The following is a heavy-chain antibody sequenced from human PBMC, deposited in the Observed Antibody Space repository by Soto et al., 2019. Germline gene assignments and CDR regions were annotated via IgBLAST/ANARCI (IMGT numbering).Heavy chain of an antibody. CDR3: ATAHSHSAASPPDC. CDR2: ISYDGSDK. D-gene: IGHD2-2*01. Sequence: QVQVVESGGGVVQPGRSLRLSCTASGFTFSNYAMFWVRQAPGKGLEWVAVISYDGSDKYYADSVKGRSTISRDNSKNTLYLQMDSMRADDTAVYYCATAHSHSAASPPDCWGQGTLVTVSS. J-gene: IGHJ4*02. V-gene: IGHV3-30*14. CDR1: GFTFSNYA.